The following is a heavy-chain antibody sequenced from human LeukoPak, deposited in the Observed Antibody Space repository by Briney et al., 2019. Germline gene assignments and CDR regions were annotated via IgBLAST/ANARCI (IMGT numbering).Heavy chain of an antibody. D-gene: IGHD3-10*02. J-gene: IGHJ4*02. Sequence: GRSLRLSCAASGFTFSTCSMNWVRQAPGKGLVWVSRINSDGINTSYADSVKGRFTISRDNAKNTLYLQMNSLRAEDTAVYYCARDRYYVPDYWGQGTLVTVSS. CDR3: ARDRYYVPDY. CDR2: INSDGINT. V-gene: IGHV3-74*01. CDR1: GFTFSTCS.